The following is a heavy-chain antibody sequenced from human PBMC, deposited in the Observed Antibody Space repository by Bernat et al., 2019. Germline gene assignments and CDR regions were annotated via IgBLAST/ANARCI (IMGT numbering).Heavy chain of an antibody. V-gene: IGHV3-30-3*01. J-gene: IGHJ6*02. CDR2: ISYDGTNK. CDR1: GFTFSSYS. CDR3: ARGGSGSYYLIREYGMDV. D-gene: IGHD3-10*01. Sequence: VQLVQSGGGLIQPGESLRLSCAASGFTFSSYSMHWVRQAPGKGLEWVAVISYDGTNKYYADSVKGRFTISRDNSKNTLFLQMDSLRADDTAVYYCARGGSGSYYLIREYGMDVWGQGTTVTVSS.